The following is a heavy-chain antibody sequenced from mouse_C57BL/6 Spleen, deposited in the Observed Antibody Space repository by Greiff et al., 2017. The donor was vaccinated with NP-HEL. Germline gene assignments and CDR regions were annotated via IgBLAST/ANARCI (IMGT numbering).Heavy chain of an antibody. CDR3: AREDYGYAMDY. J-gene: IGHJ4*01. CDR1: GYTFTSYW. CDR2: IDPNCGGT. V-gene: IGHV1-72*01. D-gene: IGHD2-4*01. Sequence: VQLQQPGAELVKPGASVKLSCKASGYTFTSYWMHWVKQRPGRGLEWIGMIDPNCGGTKYNEKFESKSTLAVDKPSSTAYMQLSSLTSEDSAVYYCAREDYGYAMDYWGQGTSVTVSS.